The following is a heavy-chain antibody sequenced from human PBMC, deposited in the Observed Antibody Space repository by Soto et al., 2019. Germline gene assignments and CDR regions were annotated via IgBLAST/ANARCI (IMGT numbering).Heavy chain of an antibody. CDR1: GFTFTSYA. CDR2: ISYDGINE. D-gene: IGHD3-16*02. CDR3: ARDRLRLGELSLIGSFDY. Sequence: QVQLVESGGSVVQPGRSLRLSCEASGFTFTSYAMHWVRQAPGKGLVWVAVISYDGINEYYADSVKGRFTISRDNSKNTLFLQMISLRVEDKAVYYCARDRLRLGELSLIGSFDYWGQGTLVTVS. V-gene: IGHV3-30-3*01. J-gene: IGHJ4*02.